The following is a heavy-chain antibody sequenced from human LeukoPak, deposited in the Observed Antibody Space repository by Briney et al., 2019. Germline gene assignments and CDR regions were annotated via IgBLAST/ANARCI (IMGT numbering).Heavy chain of an antibody. CDR2: INSNGGST. V-gene: IGHV3-64*01. CDR3: ARDGTAMVPLNFDY. D-gene: IGHD5-18*01. J-gene: IGHJ4*02. CDR1: GFTFSSYG. Sequence: PGGSLRLSCAASGFTFSSYGMHWVRQAPGKGLEYVSAINSNGGSTYYANSVKGRFTISRDNSKNTLYLQMNSLRAEDTAVYYCARDGTAMVPLNFDYWGQGTLVTVSS.